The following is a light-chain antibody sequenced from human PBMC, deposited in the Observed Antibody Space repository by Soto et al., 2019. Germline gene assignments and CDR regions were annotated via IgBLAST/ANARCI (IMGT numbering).Light chain of an antibody. V-gene: IGKV1-33*01. Sequence: DIQMTQSPSSLSASVGDRITITCQASKDIRNYLNWYQQKPGKPPNLLIYDASNLETGVTSRFSGGGSGTNFTFTISSLQPEDIATYYCQQYDNLPRYTFGQGTRLEI. J-gene: IGKJ2*01. CDR2: DAS. CDR1: KDIRNY. CDR3: QQYDNLPRYT.